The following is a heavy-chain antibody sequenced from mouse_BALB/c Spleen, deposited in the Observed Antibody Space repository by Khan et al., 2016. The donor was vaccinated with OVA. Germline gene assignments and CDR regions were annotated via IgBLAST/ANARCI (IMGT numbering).Heavy chain of an antibody. J-gene: IGHJ4*01. Sequence: QVQLKESRPELKKPGETVKISCKASGYTFTNYGMNWVKQAPGKGLKWMGWIYTYTGEPTYADDFKGRFAFSLESSASTAYLQINNLTNEDTATYFCARGSSRAMDYWGQGTSVTVSS. D-gene: IGHD1-1*01. CDR3: ARGSSRAMDY. V-gene: IGHV9-3-1*01. CDR1: GYTFTNYG. CDR2: IYTYTGEP.